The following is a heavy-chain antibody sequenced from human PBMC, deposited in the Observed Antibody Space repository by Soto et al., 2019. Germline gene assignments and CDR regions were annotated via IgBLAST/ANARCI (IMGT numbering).Heavy chain of an antibody. CDR2: IIPIFGTA. Sequence: QVQLVQSGAEVKKPGSSVKVSCKASGGTFSSYAISWVRQAPGQGLEWMGGIIPIFGTANYAQKFQGRVTITADESTSTAYMELSSLRSEDTAVYYCAGSQDIVVVVAATPYGMDVCGQGTTVTVSS. CDR3: AGSQDIVVVVAATPYGMDV. CDR1: GGTFSSYA. V-gene: IGHV1-69*01. J-gene: IGHJ6*02. D-gene: IGHD2-15*01.